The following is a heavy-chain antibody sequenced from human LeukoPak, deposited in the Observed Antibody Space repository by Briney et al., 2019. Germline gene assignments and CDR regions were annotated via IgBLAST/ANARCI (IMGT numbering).Heavy chain of an antibody. J-gene: IGHJ3*01. D-gene: IGHD6-19*01. CDR1: GYSFTSYW. CDR2: ILPSDSDT. V-gene: IGHV5-51*01. CDR3: ARSQRSTAGAFDV. Sequence: GESLKISCKGSGYSFTSYWIGWVRQTPGKGLEWMGIILPSDSDTRYSPSFQGQVTISADKSISTAYLQWSSLKASDTAMYYCARSQRSTAGAFDVWGQGTMVTVSS.